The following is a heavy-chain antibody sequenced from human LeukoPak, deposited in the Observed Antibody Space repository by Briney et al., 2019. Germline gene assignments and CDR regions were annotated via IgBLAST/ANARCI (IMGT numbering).Heavy chain of an antibody. V-gene: IGHV4-31*03. CDR3: ARVSPARSIASDY. Sequence: SQTLSLTCTVSGGSISSGGYYWSWIRQHPGKGLEWIGYIYYGGSTYYNPSLKSRVTISVDTSKNQFSLKLSSVTAADTAVYYCARVSPARSIASDYWGQGTLVTVSS. J-gene: IGHJ4*02. CDR1: GGSISSGGYY. CDR2: IYYGGST. D-gene: IGHD3-22*01.